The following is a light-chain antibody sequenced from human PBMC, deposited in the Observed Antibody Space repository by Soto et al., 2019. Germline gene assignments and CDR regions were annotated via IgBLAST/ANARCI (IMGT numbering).Light chain of an antibody. J-gene: IGKJ3*01. CDR3: QQSYTSPAFT. Sequence: DIQMTQSPSSLSASIGDRVSITCRASQSIGNFLNWYQQKPGKVPKLLIYAASNLHSGVPSRFSGSGSGTEFTLTISRLQLEDFAAYDCQQSYTSPAFTFGPGTRVNAK. CDR2: AAS. V-gene: IGKV1-39*01. CDR1: QSIGNF.